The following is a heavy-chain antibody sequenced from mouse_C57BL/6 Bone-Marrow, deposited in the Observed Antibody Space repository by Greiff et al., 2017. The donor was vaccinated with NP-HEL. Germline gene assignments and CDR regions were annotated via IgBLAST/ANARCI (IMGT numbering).Heavy chain of an antibody. Sequence: QVQLQQPGAELVRPRSSVKLSCKASGYTFTSYWMHWVKQRPIQGLEWIGNIDPSDSETHYNQKFKDKATLTVDKSSSTAYMQLSSLTSEDSAVYYCARDYYGSSYDYFDYWGQGTTLTVSS. CDR1: GYTFTSYW. V-gene: IGHV1-52*01. CDR3: ARDYYGSSYDYFDY. D-gene: IGHD1-1*01. CDR2: IDPSDSET. J-gene: IGHJ2*01.